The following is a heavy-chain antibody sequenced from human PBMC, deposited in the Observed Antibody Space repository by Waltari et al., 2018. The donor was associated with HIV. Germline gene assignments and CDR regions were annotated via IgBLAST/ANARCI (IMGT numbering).Heavy chain of an antibody. CDR1: GFTLSSYW. Sequence: EVQLVESGGGLVQPGGSLRLSCAASGFTLSSYWMSWVRQAPGEGLEWVAKIKQEGSEKYYVDSVKGRFTISRDNAKNSLYLQMNSLRAEDTAVYYCARDRHYDILTGSYFDYWGQGTLVTVSS. J-gene: IGHJ4*02. CDR3: ARDRHYDILTGSYFDY. D-gene: IGHD3-9*01. V-gene: IGHV3-7*01. CDR2: IKQEGSEK.